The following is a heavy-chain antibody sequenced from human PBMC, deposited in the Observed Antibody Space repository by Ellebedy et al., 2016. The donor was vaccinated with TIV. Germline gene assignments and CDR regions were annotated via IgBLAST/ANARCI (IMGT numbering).Heavy chain of an antibody. CDR1: GFTFSSYA. Sequence: GESLKISXAASGFTFSSYAFTWVRQAPGKGLEWVSGMSGSGGSTYYADSVKGRFTISRDNAKNTLYLQMNSLRAEDTAVYYCARGTTYYYGSGSYLGGSVMDVWGKGTTVTVSS. J-gene: IGHJ6*04. CDR3: ARGTTYYYGSGSYLGGSVMDV. D-gene: IGHD3-10*01. CDR2: MSGSGGST. V-gene: IGHV3-23*01.